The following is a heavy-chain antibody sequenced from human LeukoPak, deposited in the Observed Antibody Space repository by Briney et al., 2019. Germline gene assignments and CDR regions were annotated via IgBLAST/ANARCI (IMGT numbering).Heavy chain of an antibody. V-gene: IGHV3-23*01. CDR2: IRGSGGST. Sequence: GGSLRLSCAATGFTFSSYAMSWVRQAPGKGLEWVSAIRGSGGSTYYADSVKGRFTISRDGSKNMLYLQMNSLRAEDTAVYYCAKDLHNVAFDYWGQGTLVTVSS. CDR1: GFTFSSYA. CDR3: AKDLHNVAFDY. J-gene: IGHJ4*02. D-gene: IGHD1-14*01.